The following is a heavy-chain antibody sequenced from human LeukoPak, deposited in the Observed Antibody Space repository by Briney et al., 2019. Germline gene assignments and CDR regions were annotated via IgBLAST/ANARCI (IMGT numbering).Heavy chain of an antibody. CDR3: AKYDVLRYFYFKRGFDP. V-gene: IGHV3-23*01. Sequence: GGSLRLSCAASGFTFSSYAMSWVRQAPGKGLEWVSAISGSGGSTYYADSVKGRFTISRDNSKNTLYLQMNSLRAEDTAVYYCAKYDVLRYFYFKRGFDPWGQGTLVTVSS. J-gene: IGHJ5*02. CDR1: GFTFSSYA. CDR2: ISGSGGST. D-gene: IGHD3-9*01.